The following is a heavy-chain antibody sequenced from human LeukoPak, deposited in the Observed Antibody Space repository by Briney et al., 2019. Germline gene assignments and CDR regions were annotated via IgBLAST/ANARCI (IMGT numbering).Heavy chain of an antibody. CDR1: GFTFSSYS. CDR3: ARAKGTAMIKGLWFDP. D-gene: IGHD5-18*01. V-gene: IGHV3-48*04. Sequence: GGSMRLSCAASGFTFSSYSMNWVRQAPGKGLGWGSYFISSSSTIYYAGSVKGRFTISRDNAKNSPYLQMNSLRAEDTAVYYCARAKGTAMIKGLWFDPWGQGTLVTVSA. J-gene: IGHJ5*02. CDR2: FISSSSTI.